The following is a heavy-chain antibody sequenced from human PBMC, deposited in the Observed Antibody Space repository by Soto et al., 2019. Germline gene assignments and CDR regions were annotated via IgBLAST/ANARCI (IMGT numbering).Heavy chain of an antibody. CDR2: IYYTGRT. CDR1: GGSMSSSAYF. J-gene: IGHJ3*02. Sequence: QLQVQETGPGLVTPSETLSLTCTVSGGSMSSSAYFWGWIRQPPGKGLEWIGNIYYTGRTSYNPSLKSRITISIDTSMNRFSLKLSSVTAADTSVYFCARIYSGCDDAGAFDIWGQGTMVTVSS. D-gene: IGHD5-12*01. CDR3: ARIYSGCDDAGAFDI. V-gene: IGHV4-39*01.